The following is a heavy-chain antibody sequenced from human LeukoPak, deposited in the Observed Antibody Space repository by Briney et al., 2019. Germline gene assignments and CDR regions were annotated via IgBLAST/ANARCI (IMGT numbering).Heavy chain of an antibody. Sequence: GGSLRLSCAASGFTFSSYWMHWVRQAPGKGLVWVARMNGVGSSTDYADSVKSRFTISRDYAKNTLYLQMNSLRVEDTAMYYCAKDRSPGWFDPWGQGTLVTVSS. D-gene: IGHD6-13*01. CDR1: GFTFSSYW. CDR3: AKDRSPGWFDP. V-gene: IGHV3-74*01. CDR2: MNGVGSST. J-gene: IGHJ5*02.